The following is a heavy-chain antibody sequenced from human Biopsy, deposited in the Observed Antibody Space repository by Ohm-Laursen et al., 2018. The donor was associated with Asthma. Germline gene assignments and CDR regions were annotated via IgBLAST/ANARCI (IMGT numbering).Heavy chain of an antibody. D-gene: IGHD3-3*02. V-gene: IGHV3-7*01. Sequence: GSLRLSCTASGFTFGDYWMSWVRQVPGKGLEWVANIKHDGSEKNHVDSLRGRFTISGDNAKNSLYLQMNSLRAEDTAVHYCARTFHFWSPYHAEHYQLWGQGTLVTVSS. CDR3: ARTFHFWSPYHAEHYQL. CDR2: IKHDGSEK. CDR1: GFTFGDYW. J-gene: IGHJ1*01.